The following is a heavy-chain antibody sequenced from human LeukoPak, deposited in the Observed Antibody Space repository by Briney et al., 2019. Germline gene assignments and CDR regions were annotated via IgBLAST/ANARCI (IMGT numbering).Heavy chain of an antibody. Sequence: PSGTLSLTCAVYGGSLSGYYWSWIRQPPGKGLEWIGEINHSGSTNYNPSLKSRVTISVDTSKNQFPLKLSSVTAADTAVYYCARSTSGSYSPFDYWGQGTLVTVSS. D-gene: IGHD1-26*01. CDR1: GGSLSGYY. V-gene: IGHV4-34*01. CDR2: INHSGST. CDR3: ARSTSGSYSPFDY. J-gene: IGHJ4*02.